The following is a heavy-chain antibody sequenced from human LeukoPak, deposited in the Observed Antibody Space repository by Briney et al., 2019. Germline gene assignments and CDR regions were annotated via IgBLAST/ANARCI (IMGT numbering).Heavy chain of an antibody. D-gene: IGHD1-26*01. CDR1: GFTVSDNY. Sequence: GGSLRLSCAACGFTVSDNYMTWVRQAPGKGLEWVSSIYNTGATHYAESVKGRFTISRDNSKNTLFLQMNSLRAEDMAVYYCARIEWERLGRAFDIWGQGTMVTVSS. CDR3: ARIEWERLGRAFDI. V-gene: IGHV3-53*01. CDR2: IYNTGAT. J-gene: IGHJ3*02.